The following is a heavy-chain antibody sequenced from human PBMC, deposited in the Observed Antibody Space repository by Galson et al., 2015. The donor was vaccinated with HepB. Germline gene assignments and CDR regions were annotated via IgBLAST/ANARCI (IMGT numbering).Heavy chain of an antibody. J-gene: IGHJ4*02. CDR2: INWNGGST. Sequence: SLRLSCAASGFTFSSYSMNWVRHAPGKGLEWVSGINWNGGSTGYADSVKGRFTISRDNAKNSLYLQMNSLRAEDTALYHCARFFYYTDYYFDYWGQGTLVTVSS. CDR1: GFTFSSYS. D-gene: IGHD3-3*01. CDR3: ARFFYYTDYYFDY. V-gene: IGHV3-20*01.